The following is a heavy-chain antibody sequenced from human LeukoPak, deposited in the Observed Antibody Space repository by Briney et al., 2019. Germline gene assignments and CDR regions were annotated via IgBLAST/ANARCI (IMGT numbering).Heavy chain of an antibody. CDR3: ARMVGASGYDSY. Sequence: SETLSLTCAVYGGSFSGYYWSWIRHPPGKGLEWIGEINHSGSTNYNPSLKSRVTISVDTSKNQFSLKLSSVTAADTAVYYCARMVGASGYDSYWGQGTLVTVSS. CDR2: INHSGST. D-gene: IGHD5-12*01. V-gene: IGHV4-34*01. CDR1: GGSFSGYY. J-gene: IGHJ4*02.